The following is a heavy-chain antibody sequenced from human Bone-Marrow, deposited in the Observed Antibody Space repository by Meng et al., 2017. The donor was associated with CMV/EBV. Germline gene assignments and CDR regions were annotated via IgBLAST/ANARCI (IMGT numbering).Heavy chain of an antibody. D-gene: IGHD3-3*01. CDR3: ARRLLMATGFWSGPGYHGMDV. CDR1: GYTFTSYD. J-gene: IGHJ6*02. CDR2: MNPNSGNT. V-gene: IGHV1-8*01. Sequence: ASVKVSCKASGYTFTSYDINWVRQAAGQGLEWMGWMNPNSGNTGYAQKFQGRVTITRSTSTSTAYLELNSLRSEDTAVYYCARRLLMATGFWSGPGYHGMDVWGQGTTVTVSS.